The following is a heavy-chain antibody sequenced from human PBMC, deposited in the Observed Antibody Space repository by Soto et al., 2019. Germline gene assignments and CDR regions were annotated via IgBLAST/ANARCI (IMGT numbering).Heavy chain of an antibody. Sequence: QVQLQQSGPRLVKPSETLFLTCTVSVGPDSSHNWAWIRQPPGRGLEWIGYVYSTGGPGYNPSLKTRVTISAARSTDHSSLTLTSLTAAATAIYYCVRQGIATQHCLVDVWGQGTSVTVSS. CDR2: VYSTGGP. V-gene: IGHV4-59*08. CDR1: VGPDSSHN. D-gene: IGHD2-21*01. CDR3: VRQGIATQHCLVDV. J-gene: IGHJ6*02.